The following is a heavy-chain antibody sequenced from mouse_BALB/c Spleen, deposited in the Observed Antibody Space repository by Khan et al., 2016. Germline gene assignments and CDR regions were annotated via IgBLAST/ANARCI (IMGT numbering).Heavy chain of an antibody. V-gene: IGHV5-6-3*01. CDR1: AFTFSTYG. CDR3: TRENYRYYLDY. D-gene: IGHD2-14*01. J-gene: IGHJ2*01. Sequence: EVELVESGGGLVQPGGSLKLSCAASAFTFSTYGMSWVRQTPDKRLELVATINSNGGSTYYPDSVKGRFTISRDNAKNTLYPQISRLKSEDTAMYCCTRENYRYYLDYWGQGTTLTVSS. CDR2: INSNGGST.